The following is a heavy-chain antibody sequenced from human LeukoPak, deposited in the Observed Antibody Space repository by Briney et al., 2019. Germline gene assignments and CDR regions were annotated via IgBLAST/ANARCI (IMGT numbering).Heavy chain of an antibody. CDR3: ARCIAATGTVDY. J-gene: IGHJ4*02. V-gene: IGHV2-70*11. Sequence: SGPALVKPTQTLTLTCTFSGFSLSTNGMSVTWVRQPPGKALEWLARIDWDDDKYYSASLKTRLTISKDTSKTQVVLTMTNMDPVDTATYYCARCIAATGTVDYWGQGALVTVSS. D-gene: IGHD6-13*01. CDR2: IDWDDDK. CDR1: GFSLSTNGMS.